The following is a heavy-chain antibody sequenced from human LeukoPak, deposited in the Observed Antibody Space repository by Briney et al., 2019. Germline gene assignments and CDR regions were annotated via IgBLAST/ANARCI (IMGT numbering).Heavy chain of an antibody. Sequence: PGGSLRLSCAASGFTFSSYAMNWVRQAPGKGLEWVSISGSGGDTYYDDSVKGRFTISRDNSKNPLYLQMNSLKAEDTAVYYCAKARGATYGTYYFDYWGQGTLVTVSS. CDR2: SGSGGDT. CDR3: AKARGATYGTYYFDY. D-gene: IGHD4/OR15-4a*01. J-gene: IGHJ4*02. V-gene: IGHV3-23*01. CDR1: GFTFSSYA.